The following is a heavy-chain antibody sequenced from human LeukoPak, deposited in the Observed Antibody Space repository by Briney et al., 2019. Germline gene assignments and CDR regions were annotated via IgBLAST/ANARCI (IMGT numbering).Heavy chain of an antibody. CDR1: GGSISSYY. J-gene: IGHJ3*02. CDR2: IYYSGST. D-gene: IGHD5-18*01. CDR3: ARPRGYSYGSDAFDI. V-gene: IGHV4-59*08. Sequence: SETLPLTCTVSGGSISSYYWSWIRQPPGKGLEWIGYIYYSGSTNYNPSLKSRVTISVDTSKNQFSLKLSSVTAADTAVYYCARPRGYSYGSDAFDIWGQGTMVTVSS.